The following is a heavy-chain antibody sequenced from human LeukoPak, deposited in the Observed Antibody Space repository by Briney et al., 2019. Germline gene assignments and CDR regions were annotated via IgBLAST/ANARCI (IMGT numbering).Heavy chain of an antibody. CDR2: IYPRDGST. V-gene: IGHV1-46*01. CDR1: GHSFTSNY. Sequence: ASVKVSCKASGHSFTSNYIHWVRQAPGQGLEWMGMIYPRDGSTSYAQKFQGRVTVTRDTSISTAYMELSRLRSDDTAVYYCARDRGWSGGWYVFDYWGQGTLVTVSS. J-gene: IGHJ4*02. CDR3: ARDRGWSGGWYVFDY. D-gene: IGHD6-19*01.